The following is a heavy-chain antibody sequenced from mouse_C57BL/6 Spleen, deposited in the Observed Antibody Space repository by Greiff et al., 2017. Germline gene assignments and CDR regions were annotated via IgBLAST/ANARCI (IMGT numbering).Heavy chain of an antibody. V-gene: IGHV1-42*01. CDR2: INPSTGGT. J-gene: IGHJ4*01. CDR1: GYSFTGYY. CDR3: ARWGSAMDY. Sequence: VQLQQSGPELVKPGASVTISCKASGYSFTGYYMNWVKQSPEQSLEWIGEINPSTGGTTYNQKFKAKATLTVDKSSSTAYMQLKSLTSEDSAVYYCARWGSAMDYWGQGTSVTVSS.